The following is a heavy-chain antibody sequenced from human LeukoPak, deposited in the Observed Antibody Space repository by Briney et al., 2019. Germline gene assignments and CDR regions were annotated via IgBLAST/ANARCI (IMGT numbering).Heavy chain of an antibody. D-gene: IGHD3-10*01. J-gene: IGHJ6*02. CDR2: IIPILNTT. Sequence: ASVKVSCKASGGTFSSYTFNWVRQAPGQGPEWMGRIIPILNTTNCAQKLQDRVTIIADRSTSTTYMELRGLRSEDTAVYYCARGTSIRGDDYHGMDVWGQGTTITVSS. CDR1: GGTFSSYT. CDR3: ARGTSIRGDDYHGMDV. V-gene: IGHV1-69*08.